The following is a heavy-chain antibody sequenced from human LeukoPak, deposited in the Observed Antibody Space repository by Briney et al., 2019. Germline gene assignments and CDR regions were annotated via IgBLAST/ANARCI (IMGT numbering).Heavy chain of an antibody. V-gene: IGHV1-69*06. Sequence: GSSVKVSCKASGGTFSSYAISWVRQAPGQGLEWMGGIIPIFGTANYAQKFQGRVTITADKSTSTAYMELRSLRSDDTAVYYCARDTYERGIAAAFPHYWGQGTLVTVSS. D-gene: IGHD6-13*01. J-gene: IGHJ4*02. CDR2: IIPIFGTA. CDR3: ARDTYERGIAAAFPHY. CDR1: GGTFSSYA.